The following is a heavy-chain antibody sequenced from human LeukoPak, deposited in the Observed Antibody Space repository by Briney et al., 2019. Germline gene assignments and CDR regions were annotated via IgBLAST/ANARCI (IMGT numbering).Heavy chain of an antibody. Sequence: SETLSLTCGVYGGSFSGYSWSWIRQPPGKGLEWIWEINHSGSTNYNPSLKSRVTISVDTSKNQFSLKLSSVTAADTTVYYCARTLSSGYPDYFYYMDVWGKGTTVTISS. J-gene: IGHJ6*03. CDR2: INHSGST. CDR3: ARTLSSGYPDYFYYMDV. CDR1: GGSFSGYS. D-gene: IGHD3-22*01. V-gene: IGHV4-34*01.